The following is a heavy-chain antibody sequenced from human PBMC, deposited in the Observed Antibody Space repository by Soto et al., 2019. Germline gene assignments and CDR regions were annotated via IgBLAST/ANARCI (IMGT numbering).Heavy chain of an antibody. CDR2: IIPMFGTT. Sequence: ASVKGLCKASGGTFTGNPISWVRQAPGRGLEWMGGIIPMFGTTNYAQKFQGRVTITADESTTTAYMELNSLRSEDTAVYYCARENSIASLSYYYGMEVWGQGTTVTVSS. J-gene: IGHJ6*02. V-gene: IGHV1-69*13. CDR3: ARENSIASLSYYYGMEV. D-gene: IGHD6-6*01. CDR1: GGTFTGNP.